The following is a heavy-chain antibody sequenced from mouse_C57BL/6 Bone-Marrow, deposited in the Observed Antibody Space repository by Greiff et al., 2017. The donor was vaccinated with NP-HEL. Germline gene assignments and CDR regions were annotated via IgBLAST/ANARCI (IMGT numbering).Heavy chain of an antibody. J-gene: IGHJ2*01. D-gene: IGHD2-4*01. CDR1: GYTFTDYY. CDR2: INPNNGGT. V-gene: IGHV1-26*01. Sequence: EVQLQQSGPELVKPGASVKISCKASGYTFTDYYMNWVKQSHGKSLEWIGDINPNNGGTSYNQKFKGKATLTVDKSSSTAYMELRSLTSEDSAVYYCARGDYDVSYWGQGTTLTVSS. CDR3: ARGDYDVSY.